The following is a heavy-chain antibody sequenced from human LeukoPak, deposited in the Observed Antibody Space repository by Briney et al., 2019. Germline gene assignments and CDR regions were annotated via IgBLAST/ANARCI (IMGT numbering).Heavy chain of an antibody. CDR1: GFTFSSYA. CDR2: ISHEGSYQ. J-gene: IGHJ3*02. D-gene: IGHD2-15*01. V-gene: IGHV3-30*04. CDR3: ARIRLMGCSGGSCYDVDAFDI. Sequence: GGSLRLSCAASGFTFSSYAMHWVRQAPGKGLEWVAVISHEGSYQNYADSVKGRFTISRDNSKNMVFLQMNSLRPEDTAVYYCARIRLMGCSGGSCYDVDAFDIWGQGTMVTVSS.